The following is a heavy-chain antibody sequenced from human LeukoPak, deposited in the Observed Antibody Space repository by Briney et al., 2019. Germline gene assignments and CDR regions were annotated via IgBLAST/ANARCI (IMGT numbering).Heavy chain of an antibody. J-gene: IGHJ4*02. CDR3: AKDGTPYYDFWSGYWRGGDLIPKFDY. CDR2: ISGSGGST. CDR1: GFTFSSYA. D-gene: IGHD3-3*01. Sequence: SGGSLRLSCAASGFTFSSYAMSWVRQAPGKGLEWVSAISGSGGSTYYADSVKGRFTISRDNSKNTLYLQMNSLRAEDTAVYYCAKDGTPYYDFWSGYWRGGDLIPKFDYWGQGTLVTVSS. V-gene: IGHV3-23*01.